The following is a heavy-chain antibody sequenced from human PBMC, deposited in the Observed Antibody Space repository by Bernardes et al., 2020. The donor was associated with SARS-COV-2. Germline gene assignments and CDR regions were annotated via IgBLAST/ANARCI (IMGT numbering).Heavy chain of an antibody. CDR3: ARDGWGDSSSGSRTRYYYYMDV. CDR1: GFTFSSYW. J-gene: IGHJ6*03. V-gene: IGHV3-74*01. CDR2: INSDGSST. D-gene: IGHD6-13*01. Sequence: GGSLRLSCAASGFTFSSYWMHWVRQAPGKGLVWVSRINSDGSSTSYADSVKGRFTISRDNAKNTLYLQMNSLRAEDTAVYYCARDGWGDSSSGSRTRYYYYMDVWGKGTTVTVSS.